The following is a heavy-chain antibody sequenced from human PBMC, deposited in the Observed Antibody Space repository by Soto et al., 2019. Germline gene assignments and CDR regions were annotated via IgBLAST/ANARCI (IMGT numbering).Heavy chain of an antibody. CDR1: GYTFTSYD. V-gene: IGHV1-8*01. D-gene: IGHD3-22*01. CDR3: ARGVDRFGSSGYFDY. Sequence: GASVKVSCKASGYTFTSYDINWVRQATVQGLEWMGWMNPNSGNTGYAQKFQGRVTMTRNTSISTAYMELSSLRSEDTAVYYCARGVDRFGSSGYFDYWGQGTLVTVSS. CDR2: MNPNSGNT. J-gene: IGHJ4*02.